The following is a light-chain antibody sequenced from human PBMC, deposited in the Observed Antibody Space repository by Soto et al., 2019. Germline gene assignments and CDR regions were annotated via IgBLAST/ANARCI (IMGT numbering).Light chain of an antibody. CDR1: QSLSSN. CDR2: AAS. Sequence: EIVMTQSPATLSVSPGERATLSCRASQSLSSNLAWYQQTPGQAPRLLIYAASTRATGVPARFSGSGSGTEFTLTISRLQSEDFAVYYCQQYNNWPRTFGQGTKVEIK. J-gene: IGKJ1*01. CDR3: QQYNNWPRT. V-gene: IGKV3D-15*01.